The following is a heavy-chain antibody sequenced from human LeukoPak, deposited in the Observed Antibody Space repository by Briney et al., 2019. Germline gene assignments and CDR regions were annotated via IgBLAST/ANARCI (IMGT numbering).Heavy chain of an antibody. Sequence: PGGSLRLSCVASGFTFSSYGMSWVRQAPGKGLEWVSAISGSGGSTYYADSVKGRFTISRDNSKNTLYLQMNSLRAEDTAVYYCAKARYSGSYWWVFDYWGQGTLVTVSS. CDR2: ISGSGGST. D-gene: IGHD1-26*01. CDR3: AKARYSGSYWWVFDY. J-gene: IGHJ4*02. V-gene: IGHV3-23*01. CDR1: GFTFSSYG.